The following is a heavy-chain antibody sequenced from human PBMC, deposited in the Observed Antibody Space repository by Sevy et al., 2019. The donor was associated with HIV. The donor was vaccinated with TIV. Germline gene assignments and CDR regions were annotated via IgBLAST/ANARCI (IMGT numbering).Heavy chain of an antibody. V-gene: IGHV3-48*01. CDR1: GFTVSSNY. Sequence: GGSLRLSCAASGFTVSSNYMSWVRQAPGKGLEWVSYISSSSSTIYYADSVKGRFTISRDNAKNSLYLQMNSLRAEDTAVYYCARGRIAVAVLWGQGTLVTVSS. CDR3: ARGRIAVAVL. CDR2: ISSSSSTI. J-gene: IGHJ4*02. D-gene: IGHD6-19*01.